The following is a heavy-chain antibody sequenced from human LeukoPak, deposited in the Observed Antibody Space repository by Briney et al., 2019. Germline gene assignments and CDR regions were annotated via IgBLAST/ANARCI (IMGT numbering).Heavy chain of an antibody. D-gene: IGHD2-15*01. CDR3: ARQLGYCSDGTCYFDS. J-gene: IGHJ4*02. CDR1: GFTFKSYA. V-gene: IGHV3-23*01. CDR2: LSGSGGSP. Sequence: GGSLRLSCAASGFTFKSYAVSWVRQAPGKGLEWVSALSGSGGSPYDADAVKGRFIISRDNSKNTLYLQVNSLRAEDTAIYYCARQLGYCSDGTCYFDSWGQGTLVTVTS.